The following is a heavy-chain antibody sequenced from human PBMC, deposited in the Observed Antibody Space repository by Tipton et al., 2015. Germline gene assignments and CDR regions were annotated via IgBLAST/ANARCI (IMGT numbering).Heavy chain of an antibody. J-gene: IGHJ5*02. CDR1: GYSFTSYW. CDR2: IYPGDSDT. D-gene: IGHD5-24*01. V-gene: IGHV5-51*03. CDR3: ARWLQSGQYNWFDP. Sequence: QLVQSGAEVKKPGESLKISCKGSGYSFTSYWIGWVRQMPGKGLEWMGIIYPGDSDTTYSPPFQGQVTISVDKSISTAYLQWISLKASDTAIYYCARWLQSGQYNWFDPWGQGTVVTVSS.